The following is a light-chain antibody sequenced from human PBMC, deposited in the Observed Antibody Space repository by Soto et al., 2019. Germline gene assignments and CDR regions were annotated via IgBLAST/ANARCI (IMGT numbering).Light chain of an antibody. CDR2: GST. CDR3: QSYDSSVTTYV. Sequence: QSVLTQPPSVSGVPGQRVTISCTGSRFNIGGGYDVHWYQQLPGRAPKLLISGSTNRPSGIPDRFSGSKSGTSASLAIAGLQAEDEADYYCQSYDSSVTTYVFGRGTKLTVL. CDR1: RFNIGGGYD. J-gene: IGLJ1*01. V-gene: IGLV1-40*01.